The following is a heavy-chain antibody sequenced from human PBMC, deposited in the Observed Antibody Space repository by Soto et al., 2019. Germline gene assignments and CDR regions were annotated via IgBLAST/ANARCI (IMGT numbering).Heavy chain of an antibody. V-gene: IGHV1-69*13. Sequence: SVKVSCKASGGTFSSYAISWVRQAPGQGLEWMGGIIPIFGTANYAQKFQGRVTITADESTSTAYMELSSLRSEDTAVYYCARRAETNGWNGFGADKYYFDFWGQGTLVTVSS. CDR1: GGTFSSYA. J-gene: IGHJ4*02. CDR3: ARRAETNGWNGFGADKYYFDF. CDR2: IIPIFGTA. D-gene: IGHD1-1*01.